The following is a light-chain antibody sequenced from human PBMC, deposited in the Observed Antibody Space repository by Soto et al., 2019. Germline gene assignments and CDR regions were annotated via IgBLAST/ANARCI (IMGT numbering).Light chain of an antibody. CDR2: VAS. J-gene: IGKJ3*01. V-gene: IGKV1-39*01. CDR3: QESYGASFT. CDR1: QRITTN. Sequence: DFQVTQSPSSLSASVGDRVTSTCRTSQRITTNLHWYQQKPGKAPNLLMYVASNLQSGVPSRFSGGGYGTEFTLTINNLQPEDFATYYCQESYGASFTFGPGTRVDVK.